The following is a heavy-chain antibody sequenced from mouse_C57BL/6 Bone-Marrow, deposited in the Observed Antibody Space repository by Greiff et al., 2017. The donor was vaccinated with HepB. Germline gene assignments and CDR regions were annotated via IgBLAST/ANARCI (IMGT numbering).Heavy chain of an antibody. V-gene: IGHV2-2*01. D-gene: IGHD2-2*01. Sequence: QVQLKESGPGLVQPSQRLSITCTVSGFSLTSYGVHWVRQSPGKGLEWLGVIWSGGSTDYNAAFISRLSISKDNSKSQVFFKMNSLQADDTAIYYCASSLWPRRGYAMDYWGQGTSVTVSS. CDR1: GFSLTSYG. CDR3: ASSLWPRRGYAMDY. CDR2: IWSGGST. J-gene: IGHJ4*01.